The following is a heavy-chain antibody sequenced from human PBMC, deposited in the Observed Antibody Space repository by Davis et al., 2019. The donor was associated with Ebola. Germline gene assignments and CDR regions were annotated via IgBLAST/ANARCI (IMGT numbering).Heavy chain of an antibody. J-gene: IGHJ6*04. D-gene: IGHD3-3*01. Sequence: GGSLRLSCAASGFTVSSHYMSWVRQAPGKGLEWVSVIYPGGNTYYGDSVRGRFTISRDNSKDTLYLQMNSLRAEDTAVYYCAKSGLSFGVVKYHYGMDVWGKGTTVTVSS. CDR2: IYPGGNT. CDR3: AKSGLSFGVVKYHYGMDV. V-gene: IGHV3-53*01. CDR1: GFTVSSHY.